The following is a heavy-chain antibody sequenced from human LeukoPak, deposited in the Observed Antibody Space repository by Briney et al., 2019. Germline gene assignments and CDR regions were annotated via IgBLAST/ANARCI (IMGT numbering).Heavy chain of an antibody. J-gene: IGHJ3*02. CDR3: ARRPERWLFRNAFDI. D-gene: IGHD5-24*01. CDR2: INHSGST. V-gene: IGHV4-34*01. Sequence: PSETLSLTCAVYGVSFSGYYWSWLRQPPGKGLEWIGEINHSGSTNYNPSLKSRVTISVDTSKNQFSLKLSSVTAADTAVYYCARRPERWLFRNAFDIWGQGTMVTVSS. CDR1: GVSFSGYY.